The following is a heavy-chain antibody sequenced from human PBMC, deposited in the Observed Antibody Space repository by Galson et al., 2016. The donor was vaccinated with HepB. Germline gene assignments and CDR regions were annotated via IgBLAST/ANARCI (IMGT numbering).Heavy chain of an antibody. CDR3: ARVYEYCSSTNCYDY. Sequence: ETLSLTCTVSGDSIGSNSFYWGWIRQPPGTGLEWIGSIYSSGTTYYNPSLKSRVTISVDTSKKQFSLKLSSVTAADTAVYYCARVYEYCSSTNCYDYWGQGTLVTVSS. J-gene: IGHJ4*02. CDR2: IYSSGTT. V-gene: IGHV4-39*07. CDR1: GDSIGSNSFY. D-gene: IGHD2-2*01.